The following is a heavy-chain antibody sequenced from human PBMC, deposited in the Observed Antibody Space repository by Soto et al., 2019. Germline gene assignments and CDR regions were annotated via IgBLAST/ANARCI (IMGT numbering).Heavy chain of an antibody. CDR3: ARDLISGLMGFDP. J-gene: IGHJ5*02. CDR2: IWYDGSNK. CDR1: GFTFSSYV. V-gene: IGHV3-33*01. D-gene: IGHD2-8*01. Sequence: QVQVVESGGGVVQPGRSLRLSCAASGFTFSSYVMHWVRQAPGKGLEWVAVIWYDGSNKYYADSVKGRFTISRDNSKNTLYLQMNSLRAEYTAVYYCARDLISGLMGFDPWGQSTLLTVSS.